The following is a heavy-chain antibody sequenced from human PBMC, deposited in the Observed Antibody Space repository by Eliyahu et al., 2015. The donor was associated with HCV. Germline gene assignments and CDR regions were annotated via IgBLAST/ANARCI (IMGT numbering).Heavy chain of an antibody. D-gene: IGHD3-22*01. CDR1: GFSLSNARMG. CDR3: ARIPDMYDSSGYYPDY. V-gene: IGHV2-26*01. Sequence: QVTLKESGPVLVKPTETLTLTCTVSGFSLSNARMGVSWIRQPPRKALEWLAHIFSNDEKSSSTSLKSRLTISKDTSKGQVVLTMTNMNRVDTATYYCARIPDMYDSSGYYPDYWGQGTLVTVSS. CDR2: IFSNDEK. J-gene: IGHJ4*02.